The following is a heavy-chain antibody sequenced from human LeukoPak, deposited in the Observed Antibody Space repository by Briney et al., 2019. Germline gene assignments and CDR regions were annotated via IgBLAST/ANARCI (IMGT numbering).Heavy chain of an antibody. V-gene: IGHV4-59*08. CDR3: AKLGHSDGWYLGAFDI. D-gene: IGHD6-19*01. CDR2: TSYSRTT. CDR1: GGSITGHY. J-gene: IGHJ3*02. Sequence: SETLSLPCAVSGGSITGHYWNWIRQTPGMRLEWIGYTSYSRTTIYNSYFKGRATMSIDTSKNQLYLNLTSVTATDTAVYYCAKLGHSDGWYLGAFDIWGQGTTVIVSS.